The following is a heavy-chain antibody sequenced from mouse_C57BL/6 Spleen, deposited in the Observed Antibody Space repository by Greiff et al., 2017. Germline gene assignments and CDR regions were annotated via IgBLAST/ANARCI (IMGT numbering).Heavy chain of an antibody. V-gene: IGHV1-61*01. CDR3: ERVGTTMVTTRDYYAMDY. D-gene: IGHD2-2*01. CDR1: GYTFTSYW. CDR2: IYPSDSET. J-gene: IGHJ4*01. Sequence: QVQLQQPGAELVRPGSSVKLSCKASGYTFTSYWMDWVKQRPGQGLEWIGNIYPSDSETHYNQKFKDKATLTVDKSSSTAYMQLSSLTSEDSAVYYCERVGTTMVTTRDYYAMDYWGQGTSVTVSS.